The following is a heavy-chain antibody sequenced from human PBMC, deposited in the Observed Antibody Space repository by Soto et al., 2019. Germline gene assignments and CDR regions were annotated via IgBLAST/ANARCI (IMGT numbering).Heavy chain of an antibody. V-gene: IGHV3-11*01. CDR3: ARRLQWQLRPLDS. Sequence: QVDLMESGGGLVKPGGSLRLSCADSGFTFSDYYMTWIRQAPGKGLEWVSYINTLSSAIYYADSVKGRFTISRDNAKNSLFLQMNSLRAEDTAVYYCARRLQWQLRPLDSWGRGTLVTVSS. D-gene: IGHD6-19*01. CDR2: INTLSSAI. CDR1: GFTFSDYY. J-gene: IGHJ4*02.